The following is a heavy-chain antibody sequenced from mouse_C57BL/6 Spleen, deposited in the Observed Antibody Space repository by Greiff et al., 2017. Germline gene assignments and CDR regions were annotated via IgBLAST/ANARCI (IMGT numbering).Heavy chain of an antibody. J-gene: IGHJ2*01. CDR3: ARGPTRVSYFDY. D-gene: IGHD2-5*01. V-gene: IGHV1-64*01. Sequence: QVQLQQSGAELVKPGASVKLSCKASGYTFTSYWMHWVKQRPGQGLEWIGMIHPNSGSTNYNEKFKSKATLTVDKSSSTAYMQLSSLTSEDSAVCSCARGPTRVSYFDYWGQGTTLTVSS. CDR1: GYTFTSYW. CDR2: IHPNSGST.